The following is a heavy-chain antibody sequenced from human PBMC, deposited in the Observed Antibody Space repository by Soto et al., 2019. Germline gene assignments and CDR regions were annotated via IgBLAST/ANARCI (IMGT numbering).Heavy chain of an antibody. V-gene: IGHV3-49*03. D-gene: IGHD3-16*02. J-gene: IGHJ4*02. Sequence: GGSLRLSCTASGFTFGDYAMSWFRQAPGKGLEWVGFIRSKAYGGTTEYAASVKGRFTISRDDSKSIAYLQMNSLKTEDTAVYYCTKDLWELSLGIYYFDYWGQGTLVTVSS. CDR2: IRSKAYGGTT. CDR3: TKDLWELSLGIYYFDY. CDR1: GFTFGDYA.